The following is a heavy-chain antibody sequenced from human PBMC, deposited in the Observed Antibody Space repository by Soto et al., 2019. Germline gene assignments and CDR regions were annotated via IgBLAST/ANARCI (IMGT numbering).Heavy chain of an antibody. CDR2: IYVGGTT. D-gene: IGHD3-10*01. Sequence: XGSLGLTCAASGFTVSRSYMSWLRQASGNGLAGVSVIYVGGTTYYADSERGRFTISRDNSKNTLYLQMNSLRAEDSAVYYCARESSESYYVDYWGQGTLVTVSS. CDR1: GFTVSRSY. V-gene: IGHV3-53*01. J-gene: IGHJ4*02. CDR3: ARESSESYYVDY.